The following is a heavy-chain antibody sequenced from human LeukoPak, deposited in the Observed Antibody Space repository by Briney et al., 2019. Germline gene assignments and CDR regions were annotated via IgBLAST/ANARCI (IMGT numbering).Heavy chain of an antibody. CDR2: VSHSGIT. D-gene: IGHD6-13*01. CDR3: AREAAADNLIDY. Sequence: SSETLSLTCTVSGFSISSDYYWGWIGQPPGKGLEWLGSVSHSGITYCNSSLNSRVTISVDTSKNQFSLKLSSVTAADTAVYYCAREAAADNLIDYWGQGTLVTVSS. J-gene: IGHJ4*02. CDR1: GFSISSDYY. V-gene: IGHV4-38-2*02.